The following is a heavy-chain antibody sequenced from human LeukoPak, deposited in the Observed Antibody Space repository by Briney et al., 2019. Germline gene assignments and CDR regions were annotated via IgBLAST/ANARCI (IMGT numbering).Heavy chain of an antibody. D-gene: IGHD3-10*02. J-gene: IGHJ6*04. CDR3: AELGITMIGGV. V-gene: IGHV3-20*04. CDR1: GFSFGIYW. CDR2: INWNGGST. Sequence: GGSLRLSCEGTGFSFGIYWMSWVRQAPGKGLEWVSGINWNGGSTGYADSVKGRFTISRDNAKNSLYLQMNSLRAEDTAVYYCAELGITMIGGVWGKGTTVTISS.